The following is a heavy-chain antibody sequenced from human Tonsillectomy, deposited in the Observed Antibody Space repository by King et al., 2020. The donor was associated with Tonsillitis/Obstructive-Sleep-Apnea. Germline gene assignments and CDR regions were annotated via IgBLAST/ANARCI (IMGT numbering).Heavy chain of an antibody. V-gene: IGHV3-43*02. D-gene: IGHD4-23*01. CDR1: GFSFDDYA. CDR2: ISGDGIST. CDR3: AKDGDDYGGIRFDY. Sequence: VQLVESGGGVVQPGGSLRLSCAASGFSFDDYAMHWVRQAPRKGLEWVSLISGDGISTYYADSVKGRFTISRDNSKNSLYLQMNSLRSEDTAVYYCAKDGDDYGGIRFDYGGQGTQPTVSS. J-gene: IGHJ4*02.